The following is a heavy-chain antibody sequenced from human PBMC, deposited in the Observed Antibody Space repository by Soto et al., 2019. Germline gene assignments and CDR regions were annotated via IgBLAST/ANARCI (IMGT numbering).Heavy chain of an antibody. CDR1: GGSISSSSYY. J-gene: IGHJ5*02. CDR3: ARRLDCTNGVCYPHWFDP. D-gene: IGHD2-8*01. CDR2: IYYSGST. V-gene: IGHV4-39*01. Sequence: QLQLQESGPGLVKPSETLSLTCTVSGGSISSSSYYWGWIRQPPGKGLEWIGSIYYSGSTYYNPSLKGRVTMSVDTSKNQSSLKLSSVTAADTAVYYCARRLDCTNGVCYPHWFDPWGQGTLVTVSS.